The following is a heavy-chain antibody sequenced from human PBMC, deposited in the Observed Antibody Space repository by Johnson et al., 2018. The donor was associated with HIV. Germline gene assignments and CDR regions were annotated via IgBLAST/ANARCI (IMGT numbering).Heavy chain of an antibody. J-gene: IGHJ3*01. CDR3: ARGSSGSLDL. Sequence: QVQLVESGGGVVQPGRSLRLSCAASGFTFSSYGMHWVRQAPVKGLEWVSVIYTGSDSTSYTDSVKDRFTISRDSSQNAVYLQMSSLRAEDTALYYCARGSSGSLDLWGRGTMVTVSS. D-gene: IGHD6-6*01. V-gene: IGHV3-NL1*01. CDR2: IYTGSDST. CDR1: GFTFSSYG.